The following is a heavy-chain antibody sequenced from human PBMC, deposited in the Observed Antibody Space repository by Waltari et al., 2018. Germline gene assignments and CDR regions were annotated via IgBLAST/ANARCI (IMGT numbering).Heavy chain of an antibody. CDR3: AKNWGGLDY. V-gene: IGHV3-23*01. D-gene: IGHD3-16*01. CDR1: GFSFNNFA. J-gene: IGHJ4*02. Sequence: EVQLLESGGTLVQPGGSLRLSCAASGFSFNNFAVTWVRKAPGKGLEWVSGISNSGDSVYYADSVKGRFTISRDNSKNTLYLQMNSLRAEDTAVYYCAKNWGGLDYWGQGTLVTVSS. CDR2: ISNSGDSV.